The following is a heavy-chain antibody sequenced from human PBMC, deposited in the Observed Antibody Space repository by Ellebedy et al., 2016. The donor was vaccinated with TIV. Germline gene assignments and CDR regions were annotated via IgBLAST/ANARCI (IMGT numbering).Heavy chain of an antibody. V-gene: IGHV3-30-3*01. CDR3: ARGILG. D-gene: IGHD7-27*01. CDR1: GFTFSSYA. Sequence: GESLKISXAASGFTFSSYAMHWVRQAPGKGLEWVAVISYDGSNKYYADSVKGRFTISRDNSKNTLYLQMNSLRAEDTAVYYCARGILGWGQGTLVTVSS. CDR2: ISYDGSNK. J-gene: IGHJ4*02.